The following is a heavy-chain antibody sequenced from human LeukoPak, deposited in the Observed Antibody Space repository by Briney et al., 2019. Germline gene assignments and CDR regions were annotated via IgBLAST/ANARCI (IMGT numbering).Heavy chain of an antibody. CDR1: GYTFTSYG. V-gene: IGHV1-18*01. CDR2: INTNNGDT. Sequence: GASVKVSCKASGYTFTSYGISWVRQAPGQGPEWMGWINTNNGDTNYVQKLQGRVTMTTDASTSTAYMELRSLRSDDTAVYYCARWVASPRFFDSWGQGTLVTVSS. CDR3: ARWVASPRFFDS. J-gene: IGHJ4*02. D-gene: IGHD5-12*01.